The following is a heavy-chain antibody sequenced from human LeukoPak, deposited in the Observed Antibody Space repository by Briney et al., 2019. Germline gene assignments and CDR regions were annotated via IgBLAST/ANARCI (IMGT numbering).Heavy chain of an antibody. Sequence: GGSLRLSCAASGFTFSNAWMSWVRQAPGKGLEWVGRIKSKTDGGTTDYAAPVKGRFTISRDDSKNTLYLQMNSLKTEDTAVYYCTTVLWELQPSNCSGGSCSDAFDIWGQGTMVTVSS. CDR3: TTVLWELQPSNCSGGSCSDAFDI. J-gene: IGHJ3*02. D-gene: IGHD2-15*01. CDR2: IKSKTDGGTT. V-gene: IGHV3-15*05. CDR1: GFTFSNAW.